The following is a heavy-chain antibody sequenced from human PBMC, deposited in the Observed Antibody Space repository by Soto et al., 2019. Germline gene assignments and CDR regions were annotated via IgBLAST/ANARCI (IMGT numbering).Heavy chain of an antibody. J-gene: IGHJ5*02. CDR3: ARVGVDIVATTLGSLLASPLA. V-gene: IGHV3-43*01. Sequence: PGGSLRLSCVVSGFTFDEYSMYWVRQPPGKGLEWISLLTWDGGTTYYADSVKGRFTISRDNAKSTLYLQMNSLRAEDTAVYYCARVGVDIVATTLGSLLASPLAWGQGTLVTVSS. CDR1: GFTFDEYS. CDR2: LTWDGGTT. D-gene: IGHD5-12*01.